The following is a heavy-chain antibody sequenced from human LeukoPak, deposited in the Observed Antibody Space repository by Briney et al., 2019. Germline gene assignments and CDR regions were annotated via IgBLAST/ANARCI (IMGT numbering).Heavy chain of an antibody. V-gene: IGHV5-51*01. Sequence: GESLKISCKGSGYSFTSYWIGWVRQMPGKGLEWMGIIYPGDSDTRYSPSFQGQVTISADKSISTAYLQWSSLKAWDTAMYYCARQGSSWQKAFDYWGQGTLVTVSS. CDR3: ARQGSSWQKAFDY. CDR1: GYSFTSYW. J-gene: IGHJ4*02. D-gene: IGHD6-13*01. CDR2: IYPGDSDT.